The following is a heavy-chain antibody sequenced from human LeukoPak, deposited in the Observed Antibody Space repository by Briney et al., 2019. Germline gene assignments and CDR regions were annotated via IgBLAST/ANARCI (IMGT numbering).Heavy chain of an antibody. CDR3: ARRKERSVPLDY. CDR1: GGSISSYY. CDR2: IYYSGST. Sequence: PSETLSLTCTVSGGSISSYYWSWIRQPPGKGLEWIGYIYYSGSTNYNPSLKSRVTISVDTSKNQFSLKLSSVTAADTAVYYCARRKERSVPLDYWGQGTLVTVSS. D-gene: IGHD1-26*01. V-gene: IGHV4-59*08. J-gene: IGHJ4*02.